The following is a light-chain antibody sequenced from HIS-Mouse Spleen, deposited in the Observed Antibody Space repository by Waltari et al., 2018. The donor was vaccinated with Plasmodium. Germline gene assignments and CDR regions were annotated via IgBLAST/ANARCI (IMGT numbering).Light chain of an antibody. CDR1: SSDVGGYNY. Sequence: QSALTQPPSASGSPGQSVTISCTRPSSDVGGYNYVPWYQQQPGKAPKLMIYEVIKRPSGVPDRFSGSKSGNTASLTVSGLQAEDEADYYCSSYAGSNNLVFGGGTKLTVL. CDR2: EVI. V-gene: IGLV2-8*01. J-gene: IGLJ2*01. CDR3: SSYAGSNNLV.